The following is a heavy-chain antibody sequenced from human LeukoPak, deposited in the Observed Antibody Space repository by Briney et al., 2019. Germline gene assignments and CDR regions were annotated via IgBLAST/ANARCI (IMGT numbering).Heavy chain of an antibody. J-gene: IGHJ3*02. Sequence: SETLSLTCTVSGGSISSYYWSWVRQPPGKGLEWVGYIYYSGSTNYNPSLKRRVTISVDTSKNQFSLKLSSVTAADTAVYYCARGPYCSSTSCSIAGAFDIWGQGTMVTVSS. CDR3: ARGPYCSSTSCSIAGAFDI. V-gene: IGHV4-59*01. CDR2: IYYSGST. D-gene: IGHD2-2*01. CDR1: GGSISSYY.